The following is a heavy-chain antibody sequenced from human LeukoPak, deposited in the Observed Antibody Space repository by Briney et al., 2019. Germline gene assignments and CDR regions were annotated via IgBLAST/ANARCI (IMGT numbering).Heavy chain of an antibody. J-gene: IGHJ4*02. CDR1: GAHISNYY. CDR3: ATGSSYPPGELDY. D-gene: IGHD1-7*01. V-gene: IGHV4-4*07. CDR2: LHASEST. Sequence: SETLSLTCTVSGAHISNYYWTWVRQSAAQGLEWIGRLHASESTNYNPSLKGRVTMSLDTSKNQFSLRLSSVTAADTAVYYCATGSSYPPGELDYWGQGSLVTVSS.